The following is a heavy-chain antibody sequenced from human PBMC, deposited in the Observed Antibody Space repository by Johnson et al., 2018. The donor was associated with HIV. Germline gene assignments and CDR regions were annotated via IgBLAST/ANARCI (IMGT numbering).Heavy chain of an antibody. Sequence: RLVESGGGVVQPGRSLRLSCAASGFTFSSYAMHWVRQAPGKGLEWVAVISYDGSNKYYADSVKGRFTISSDSAENSLYLQMNSLRAEDTAVYYCAREAIVGPTDDAFDIWGQGTMVTVSS. CDR2: ISYDGSNK. CDR3: AREAIVGPTDDAFDI. CDR1: GFTFSSYA. J-gene: IGHJ3*02. D-gene: IGHD1-26*01. V-gene: IGHV3-30-3*01.